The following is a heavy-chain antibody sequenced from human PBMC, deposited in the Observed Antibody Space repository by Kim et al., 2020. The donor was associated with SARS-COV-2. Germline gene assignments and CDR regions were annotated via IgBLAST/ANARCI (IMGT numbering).Heavy chain of an antibody. CDR2: ISGSGGST. J-gene: IGHJ6*02. CDR3: AKEKGPAAMPVKVRVAGMDV. V-gene: IGHV3-23*01. D-gene: IGHD2-2*01. CDR1: GFTFSSYA. Sequence: GGSLRLSCAASGFTFSSYAMSWVRQAPGKGLEWVSAISGSGGSTYYADSVKGRFTISRDNSKNTLYLQMNSLRAEDTAVYYCAKEKGPAAMPVKVRVAGMDVWGQGTTVTVSS.